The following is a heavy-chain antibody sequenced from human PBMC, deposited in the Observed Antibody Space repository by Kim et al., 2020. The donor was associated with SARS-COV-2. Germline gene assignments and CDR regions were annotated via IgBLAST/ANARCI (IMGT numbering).Heavy chain of an antibody. CDR1: GYSFTAYY. CDR3: ARVDFQHYFDN. CDR2: INPNTGDT. V-gene: IGHV1-2*02. J-gene: IGHJ4*02. D-gene: IGHD3-3*01. Sequence: ASVKVSCKASGYSFTAYYLHWVQQAPGQGLEWMGWINPNTGDTAYAQKFQGRVTMTRDTSTSTVYMDLSGLRSDDTAVYYCARVDFQHYFDNWGQGTPVTVSS.